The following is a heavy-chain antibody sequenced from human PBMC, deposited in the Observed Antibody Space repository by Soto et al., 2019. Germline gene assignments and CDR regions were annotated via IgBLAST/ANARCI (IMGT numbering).Heavy chain of an antibody. D-gene: IGHD3-3*01. CDR1: GYTFTTYD. V-gene: IGHV1-8*01. CDR3: ARERKFDFWRKGFDV. CDR2: MDPNSGST. J-gene: IGHJ6*02. Sequence: ASVKVSCKASGYTFTTYDINWVRQAPGQGLEWLGWMDPNSGSTGYAQNFQGRITVTRNISRNTAHMELSSLQSEDTAVYYCARERKFDFWRKGFDVWGQGTTVTVSS.